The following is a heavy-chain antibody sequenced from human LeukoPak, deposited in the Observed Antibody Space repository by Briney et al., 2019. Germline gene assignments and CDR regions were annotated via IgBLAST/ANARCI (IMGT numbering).Heavy chain of an antibody. D-gene: IGHD3-16*01. Sequence: PGGSLRLSCAASGFTFSSFAIHWVRQAPGKGLEWVAVISWDGTNKYYADSVKGRFTISRDNSKNTLYLQMNSLRPEDTAVYYCARGGIGIDYWGQGNLVTVSS. V-gene: IGHV3-30-3*01. CDR1: GFTFSSFA. CDR2: ISWDGTNK. CDR3: ARGGIGIDY. J-gene: IGHJ4*02.